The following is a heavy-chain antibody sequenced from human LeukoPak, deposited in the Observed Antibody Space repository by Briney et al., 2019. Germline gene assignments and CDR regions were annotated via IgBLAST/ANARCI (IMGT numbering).Heavy chain of an antibody. D-gene: IGHD3-22*01. CDR2: IYYSGST. Sequence: PSETLSLTCTVSGGSISSYYWSWIRQPPGKGLEWIGYIYYSGSTNYNPSFKSRVTISVDTSKNQFSLKLSSVTAADTAVYYCARRVVDYYDSSGYPDYWGQGTLVTVSS. J-gene: IGHJ4*02. V-gene: IGHV4-59*08. CDR1: GGSISSYY. CDR3: ARRVVDYYDSSGYPDY.